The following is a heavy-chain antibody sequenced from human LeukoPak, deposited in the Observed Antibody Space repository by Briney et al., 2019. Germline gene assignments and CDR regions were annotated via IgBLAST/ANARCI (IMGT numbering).Heavy chain of an antibody. Sequence: NPSETLSLTCTVSGGSISSYYWSWIRQPPGKGLEWIGYIYYSGSTNYNPSLKSRVTISVDTSKNQFSLKLSSVTAADTAVYYCARGDSSSWYLDYWGQGTLVTVSS. CDR3: ARGDSSSWYLDY. D-gene: IGHD6-13*01. V-gene: IGHV4-59*01. CDR1: GGSISSYY. J-gene: IGHJ4*02. CDR2: IYYSGST.